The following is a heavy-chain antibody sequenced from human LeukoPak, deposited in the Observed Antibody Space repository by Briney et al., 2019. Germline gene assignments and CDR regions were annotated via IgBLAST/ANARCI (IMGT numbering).Heavy chain of an antibody. CDR3: ARGTVGAPGFDY. V-gene: IGHV3-74*01. CDR1: GLMFNGYW. CDR2: INPGGNKK. D-gene: IGHD6-13*01. J-gene: IGHJ4*02. Sequence: GGSLRLSCAASGLMFNGYWMHWFRQVPGKGLVWVSEINPGGNKKNYADSVWGRFTVSRDNAKDTVYLQMDRVSVGDTAVHYCARGTVGAPGFDYWGQGTLVGVSS.